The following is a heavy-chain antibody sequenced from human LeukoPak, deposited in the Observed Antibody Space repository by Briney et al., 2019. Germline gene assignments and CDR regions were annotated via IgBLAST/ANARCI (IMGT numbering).Heavy chain of an antibody. CDR2: INPQNGAA. Sequence: GASVKVCCKASGYSLTDHYMHWLRLTPGHGLKWMGWINPQNGAAVYAPTFQGRVTMTRDTSISTVYMELTNLRSDDTGVYYCAKEGYSNGPDPWGPGSLVTV. CDR3: AKEGYSNGPDP. V-gene: IGHV1-2*02. J-gene: IGHJ5*02. CDR1: GYSLTDHY. D-gene: IGHD3-22*01.